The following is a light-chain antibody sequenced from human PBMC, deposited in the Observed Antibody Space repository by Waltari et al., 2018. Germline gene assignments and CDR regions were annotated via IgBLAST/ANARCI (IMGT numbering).Light chain of an antibody. Sequence: NFMLTQPHSVSESPGKKVTIPCTRGSGNIASPFVQWYQQRPGSSPTAVIYENNQRPSGVPDRFSGSIDSSSNSASLTISGLKTEDEADYYCQSYDSSNQVFGGGTKLTVL. CDR1: SGNIASPF. J-gene: IGLJ3*02. V-gene: IGLV6-57*01. CDR2: ENN. CDR3: QSYDSSNQV.